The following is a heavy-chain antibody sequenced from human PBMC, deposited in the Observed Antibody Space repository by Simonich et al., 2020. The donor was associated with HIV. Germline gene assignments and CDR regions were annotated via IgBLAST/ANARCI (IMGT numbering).Heavy chain of an antibody. J-gene: IGHJ5*02. CDR2: VNQSVRT. CDR1: GWYFMKYH. CDR3: ARHMCSVISCSEGYNWFAP. Sequence: QVQLQQWGAGLLKPSETLSLTCAVHGWYFMKYHRRWIHQPPGRGLDWIGEVNQSVRTTSNSSLTMLVTISVDTSNIQFSLKLSSMTAADTALYYCARHMCSVISCSEGYNWFAPWGQGTLVTVSS. V-gene: IGHV4-34*01. D-gene: IGHD2-2*01.